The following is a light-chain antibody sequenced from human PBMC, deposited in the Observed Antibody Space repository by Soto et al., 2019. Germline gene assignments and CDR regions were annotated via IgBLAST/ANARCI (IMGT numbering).Light chain of an antibody. CDR2: DAS. Sequence: EIVLTQSPATLSLSPGERATLSCRASQSVSSYLAWYQQKPGQAPRLLIYDASNRATGIPARFSGSGSGTDFTLTIISLEPEDFAVYYCQQRSNGPYTFGQGTKLEIK. J-gene: IGKJ2*01. CDR1: QSVSSY. V-gene: IGKV3-11*01. CDR3: QQRSNGPYT.